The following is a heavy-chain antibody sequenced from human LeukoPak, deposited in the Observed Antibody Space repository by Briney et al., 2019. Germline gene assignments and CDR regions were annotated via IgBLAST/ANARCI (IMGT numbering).Heavy chain of an antibody. Sequence: GGSLRLSCAGSGFTFSRLAMNWVRQASREGLEWVSSISPSGGHIYYADSVRGRFTVSRDNAKNSLYLQMDSLRDGDTAAYYCTTQAGVERGAAVATTIDYWGQGTLVTVSS. CDR3: TTQAGVERGAAVATTIDY. V-gene: IGHV3-21*01. D-gene: IGHD5-12*01. CDR2: ISPSGGHI. CDR1: GFTFSRLA. J-gene: IGHJ4*02.